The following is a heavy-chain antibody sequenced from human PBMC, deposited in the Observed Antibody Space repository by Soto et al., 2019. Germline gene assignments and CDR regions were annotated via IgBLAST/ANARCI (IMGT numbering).Heavy chain of an antibody. CDR2: INPSGGST. CDR3: ARVSIAVAGTTPYAFDI. CDR1: GYTFTSYY. J-gene: IGHJ3*02. D-gene: IGHD6-19*01. V-gene: IGHV1-46*01. Sequence: ASVKVSCKASGYTFTSYYMHWVRQAPGQGLEWMGIINPSGGSTSYAQKFQGRVTMTADESTSTAYMELSSLRSEDTAVYYCARVSIAVAGTTPYAFDIWGQGTMVTVSS.